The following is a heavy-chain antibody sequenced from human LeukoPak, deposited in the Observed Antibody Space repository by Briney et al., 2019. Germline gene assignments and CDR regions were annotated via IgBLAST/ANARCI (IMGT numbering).Heavy chain of an antibody. Sequence: SETLSLTCAVSGGSITTKNWWIWVRQPPGRGLEWIGEIYHTGSTNYHPSLKSRLTISRDKSKNQFSLKLSSVTAADTAVYYCARDRELGYWGQGTLVTVSS. CDR2: IYHTGST. V-gene: IGHV4-4*02. CDR1: GGSITTKNW. CDR3: ARDRELGY. J-gene: IGHJ4*02. D-gene: IGHD3-10*01.